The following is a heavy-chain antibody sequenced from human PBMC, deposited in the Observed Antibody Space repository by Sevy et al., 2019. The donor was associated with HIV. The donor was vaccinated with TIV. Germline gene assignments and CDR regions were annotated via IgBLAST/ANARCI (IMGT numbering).Heavy chain of an antibody. CDR2: INHSGST. D-gene: IGHD3-22*01. J-gene: IGHJ4*02. Sequence: SETLSLTCAVYGGSFSGYYWSWIRQPPGKGLEWIGEINHSGSTNYNPSLKSRVTISVDTSKNQFSLKLSSVTAADTAVSSWARGRPRYYDSSGLRVYFDYWGQGTLVTVSS. V-gene: IGHV4-34*01. CDR3: ARGRPRYYDSSGLRVYFDY. CDR1: GGSFSGYY.